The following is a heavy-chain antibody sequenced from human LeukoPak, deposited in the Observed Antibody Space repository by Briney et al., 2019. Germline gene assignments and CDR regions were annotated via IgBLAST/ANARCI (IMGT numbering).Heavy chain of an antibody. CDR2: INPNSGGT. CDR1: GYTFTGYY. Sequence: ASVKVSCKASGYTFTGYYMHWVRQAPGQGLEWMGWINPNSGGTNYAQKFQGRVTMTRDTSISTAYMELSRLRSDDTAVYYCARERIADRNWFDPWGQGTLVTVSS. V-gene: IGHV1-2*02. CDR3: ARERIADRNWFDP. J-gene: IGHJ5*02. D-gene: IGHD6-13*01.